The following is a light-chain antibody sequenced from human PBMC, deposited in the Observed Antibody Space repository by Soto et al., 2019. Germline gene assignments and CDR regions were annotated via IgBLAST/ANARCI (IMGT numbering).Light chain of an antibody. CDR1: QNINNY. V-gene: IGKV1-39*01. CDR3: QQSYDTPRT. Sequence: DIQMAQSPSSLSASVGDRVTITCRASQNINNYLNWYQQKPGQAPKLLISTASSLRSGVSSRFSGSRSGTDFTLTITNLVYDDVATYYCQQSYDTPRTFGQGTKVEIK. J-gene: IGKJ1*01. CDR2: TAS.